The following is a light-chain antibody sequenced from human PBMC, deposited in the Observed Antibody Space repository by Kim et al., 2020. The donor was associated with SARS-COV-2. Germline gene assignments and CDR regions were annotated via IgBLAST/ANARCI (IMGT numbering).Light chain of an antibody. V-gene: IGLV4-69*01. CDR1: SGHSSYA. CDR2: LNSDGSH. Sequence: ASVKLTCTLSSGHSSYAIAWHQQQPEKGPRYLMKLNSDGSHSKGDGIPDRLSGSSSGAERYLTISSLQSEDEADYYCQTWGTGSWVFGGGTQLTVL. CDR3: QTWGTGSWV. J-gene: IGLJ3*02.